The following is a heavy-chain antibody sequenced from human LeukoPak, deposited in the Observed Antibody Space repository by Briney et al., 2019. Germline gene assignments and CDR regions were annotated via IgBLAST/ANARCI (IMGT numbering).Heavy chain of an antibody. CDR2: IYTSGST. V-gene: IGHV4-61*02. CDR3: ASTIPDGWSRH. CDR1: GGSISSGSYY. Sequence: SETLSLTCTVSGGSISSGSYYWSWIRQPAGKGLEWIGRIYTSGSTYYNPSLKSRVTISVDTSKNQFSLKLSSVTAADTAVYYCASTIPDGWSRHWGQGTLITVSS. J-gene: IGHJ1*01. D-gene: IGHD5-24*01.